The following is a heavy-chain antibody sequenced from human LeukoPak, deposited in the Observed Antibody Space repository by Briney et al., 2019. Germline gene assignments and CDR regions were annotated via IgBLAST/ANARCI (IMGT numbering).Heavy chain of an antibody. Sequence: GGSLRLSCAASGFTFSSYAMSWVRQAPGKGLEWVSAISGSGGSTYYADSVKGRFTISRDNSKNTLYLQMNSLRAEDTAVYYCVKAAREIPYYGMDVWGQGTTVTVSS. CDR2: ISGSGGST. CDR1: GFTFSSYA. J-gene: IGHJ6*02. D-gene: IGHD2-2*02. V-gene: IGHV3-23*01. CDR3: VKAAREIPYYGMDV.